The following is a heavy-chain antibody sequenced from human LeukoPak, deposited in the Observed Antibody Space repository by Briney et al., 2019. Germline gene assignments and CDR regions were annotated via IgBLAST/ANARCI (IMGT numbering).Heavy chain of an antibody. V-gene: IGHV4-39*01. D-gene: IGHD6-6*01. CDR3: ARTSSSFRYKDY. CDR1: DGTISSSSYY. J-gene: IGHJ4*02. CDR2: IYYSGST. Sequence: SETLSLTCTVSDGTISSSSYYWGWIRQPPEKGLEWIGSIYYSGSTYYNPSLKSRVTISVDTSKNQFSLKLSSVTAADTAVYYCARTSSSFRYKDYWGQGTLVTVSS.